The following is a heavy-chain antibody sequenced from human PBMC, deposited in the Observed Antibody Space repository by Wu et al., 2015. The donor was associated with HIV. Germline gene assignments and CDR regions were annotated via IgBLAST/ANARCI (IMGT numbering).Heavy chain of an antibody. Sequence: QVQLQQWGAGLLKPSETLSLTCAFYGGSFSGSYWTWIRQPPGKGLELIGEINHDGSAYYNPSLESRVTISLDTSKNQFSLTLSSVTAADTAVYYCARGPHIILLRGVMPSHVDYWGQGTLVTVSS. J-gene: IGHJ4*02. CDR1: GGSFSGSY. D-gene: IGHD3-10*01. V-gene: IGHV4-34*01. CDR3: ARGPHIILLRGVMPSHVDY. CDR2: INHDGSA.